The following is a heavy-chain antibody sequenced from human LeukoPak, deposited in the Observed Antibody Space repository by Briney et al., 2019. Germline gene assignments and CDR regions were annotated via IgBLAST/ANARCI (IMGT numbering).Heavy chain of an antibody. CDR2: IYYSGST. V-gene: IGHV4-59*08. CDR3: ARGLRDYDILTGYYPDY. CDR1: GGSISSYY. D-gene: IGHD3-9*01. J-gene: IGHJ4*02. Sequence: SETLSLTCTVSGGSISSYYWSWIRQPPGKGLEWIGYIYYSGSTNYNPSLKSRVTISVDTSKNQFSLKLSSETAADTAVYYCARGLRDYDILTGYYPDYWGQGTLVTVSS.